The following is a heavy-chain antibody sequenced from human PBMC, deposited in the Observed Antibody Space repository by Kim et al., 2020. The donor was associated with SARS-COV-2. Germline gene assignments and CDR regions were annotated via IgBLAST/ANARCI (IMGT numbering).Heavy chain of an antibody. V-gene: IGHV3-30*02. CDR2: K. J-gene: IGHJ4*02. CDR3: AKATTVVTLDY. Sequence: KYYADSVKGRFTISRDNSKNTLYLQINSLRAEDTAVYYCAKATTVVTLDYWGQGTLVTVSS. D-gene: IGHD4-17*01.